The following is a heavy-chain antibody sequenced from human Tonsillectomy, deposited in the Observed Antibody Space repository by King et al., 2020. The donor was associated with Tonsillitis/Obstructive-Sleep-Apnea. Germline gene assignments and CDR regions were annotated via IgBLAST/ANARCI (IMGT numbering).Heavy chain of an antibody. CDR2: IWYDGSNK. CDR1: GFTFSNYG. V-gene: IGHV3-33*01. D-gene: IGHD3-22*01. Sequence: VQLVESAGGVVQPGRSLRLSCAASGFTFSNYGMHWVRQAPGKGLEWVAVIWYDGSNKYYADSVKGRFTISRDNSKNTLYLHMNSLRAEDTAVYYCARADSSVPFSYYDYAMDVWGQGTTVTVSS. J-gene: IGHJ6*02. CDR3: ARADSSVPFSYYDYAMDV.